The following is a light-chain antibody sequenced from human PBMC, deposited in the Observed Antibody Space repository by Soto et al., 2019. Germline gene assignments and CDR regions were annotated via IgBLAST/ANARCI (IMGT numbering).Light chain of an antibody. Sequence: QSVLTQPPSVSAAPGEMVTISCSGGDYNIGNNFVSWYQQFPGAAPKLLIYENKKRPSGIPDRFSASKSGTSATLGITGLQTGDEADYYCGAWDSSLSVGVFGGGTKLTVL. V-gene: IGLV1-51*02. CDR3: GAWDSSLSVGV. CDR2: ENK. CDR1: DYNIGNNF. J-gene: IGLJ3*02.